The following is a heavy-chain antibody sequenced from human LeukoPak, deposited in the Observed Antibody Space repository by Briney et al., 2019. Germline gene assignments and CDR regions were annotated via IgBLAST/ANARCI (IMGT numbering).Heavy chain of an antibody. CDR2: IRSTGGST. V-gene: IGHV3-23*01. Sequence: PGRSLRLSCAASGFTFSSYAMSWVRQAPGKGLEWVSAIRSTGGSTNYADSVKGRFTISRDNSKNTLFLQMNSLRAEDTAVYYCAKDTLGYCTGGVCSHFDYWGQGTLVTVSS. J-gene: IGHJ4*02. D-gene: IGHD2-8*02. CDR1: GFTFSSYA. CDR3: AKDTLGYCTGGVCSHFDY.